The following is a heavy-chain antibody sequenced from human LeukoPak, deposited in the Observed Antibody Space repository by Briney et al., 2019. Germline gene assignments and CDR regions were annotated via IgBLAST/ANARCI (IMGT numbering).Heavy chain of an antibody. CDR2: ISSSGSTI. Sequence: QPGGSLRLSCAASGFTFSNYEMNWVRQAPGKGLEWVSYISSSGSTIYYADSVKGRFTISRDNAKNSLYLQTNSLRAEDTAVYYCARPYSSSWNYYFDYWGQGTLVTVSS. CDR1: GFTFSNYE. CDR3: ARPYSSSWNYYFDY. J-gene: IGHJ4*02. V-gene: IGHV3-48*03. D-gene: IGHD6-13*01.